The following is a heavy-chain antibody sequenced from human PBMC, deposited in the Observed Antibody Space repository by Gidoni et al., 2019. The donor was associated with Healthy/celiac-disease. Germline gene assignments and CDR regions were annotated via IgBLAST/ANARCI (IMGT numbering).Heavy chain of an antibody. Sequence: QVQLVESGGGVVQPGRSLRLSCAASGFTFSSYGMPWVRQAPGKGLEWVAVIWYDGSNKYYADSVKGRFTISRDNSKNTLYLQMNSLRAEDTAVYYCARDLKPRGGYYGMDVWGQGTTVTVSS. D-gene: IGHD3-10*01. CDR1: GFTFSSYG. CDR3: ARDLKPRGGYYGMDV. V-gene: IGHV3-33*01. CDR2: IWYDGSNK. J-gene: IGHJ6*02.